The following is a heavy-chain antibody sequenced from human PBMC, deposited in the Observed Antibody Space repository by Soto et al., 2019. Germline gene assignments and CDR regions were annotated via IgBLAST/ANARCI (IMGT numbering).Heavy chain of an antibody. CDR1: GGTFSSYA. V-gene: IGHV1-69*13. J-gene: IGHJ6*02. Sequence: GASVKVSCKASGGTFSSYAISWVRQAPGQGLEWMGGIIPIFGTANYAQKFQGRVTITADESTSTAYTELSSLRSEDTAVYYCASAIVVVAAPYYYYGMDVWGQGTTVTVSS. CDR3: ASAIVVVAAPYYYYGMDV. D-gene: IGHD2-15*01. CDR2: IIPIFGTA.